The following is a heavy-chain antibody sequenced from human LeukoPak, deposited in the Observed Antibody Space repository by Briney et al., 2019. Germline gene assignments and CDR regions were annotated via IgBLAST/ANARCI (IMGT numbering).Heavy chain of an antibody. CDR2: TNSAGTST. J-gene: IGHJ4*02. Sequence: QPGGSLRLSCAVSGFSFTNFWMSWVRQAPGRGLVWVSRTNSAGTSTTYADSVQGRFIISRDNAKNTLYLQMNSLRAEDTAVYYCARGGSGSYSPFDYWGQGTLVTVSS. CDR1: GFSFTNFW. D-gene: IGHD3-10*01. V-gene: IGHV3-74*01. CDR3: ARGGSGSYSPFDY.